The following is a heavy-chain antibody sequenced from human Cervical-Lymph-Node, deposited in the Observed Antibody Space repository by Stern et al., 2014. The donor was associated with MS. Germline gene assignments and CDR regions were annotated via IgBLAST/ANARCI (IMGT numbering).Heavy chain of an antibody. Sequence: MQLAESGGGVVQPGRSLRLSCAASGFTFSTYSMHWVRQAPGQGLEGVAVIWSDGTNSLYADSVKGRFTISRDNSKNTLYLQMNPLRTEDTAVYYCAREAPVEPAATDAFDIWGRGTMVAVSS. CDR1: GFTFSTYS. D-gene: IGHD2-2*01. CDR3: AREAPVEPAATDAFDI. J-gene: IGHJ3*02. V-gene: IGHV3-33*01. CDR2: IWSDGTNS.